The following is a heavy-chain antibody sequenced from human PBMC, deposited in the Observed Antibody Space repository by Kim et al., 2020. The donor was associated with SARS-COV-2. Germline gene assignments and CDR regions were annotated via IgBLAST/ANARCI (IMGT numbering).Heavy chain of an antibody. V-gene: IGHV3-30*18. CDR1: GFTFSSYG. CDR2: ISYDGSNK. J-gene: IGHJ5*01. Sequence: GGSLRLSCGASGFTFSSYGMHWVRQAPGKRLEWVAVISYDGSNKYYADSVKGRFTISRDNSKNTLYLQMNSLRAEDTAVYYCAKDPQISGDFDYWGQGTLVTVSS. D-gene: IGHD7-27*01. CDR3: AKDPQISGDFDY.